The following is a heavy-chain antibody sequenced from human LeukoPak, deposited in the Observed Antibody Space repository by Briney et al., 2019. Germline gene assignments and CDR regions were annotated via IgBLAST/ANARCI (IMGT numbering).Heavy chain of an antibody. J-gene: IGHJ5*02. CDR3: ARGGSSWPRRWWFDP. V-gene: IGHV4-59*12. Sequence: SETLSLTCTVSGGSISSYYWSWIRQPPGKGLEWIGYIYYSGSTNYNPSLKSRVTISVDTSKNQFSLQLNSVTPEDTAVYYCARGGSSWPRRWWFDPWGQGTLVTVSS. D-gene: IGHD6-13*01. CDR2: IYYSGST. CDR1: GGSISSYY.